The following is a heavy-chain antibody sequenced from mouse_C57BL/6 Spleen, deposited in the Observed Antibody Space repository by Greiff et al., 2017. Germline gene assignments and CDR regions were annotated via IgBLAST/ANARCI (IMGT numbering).Heavy chain of an antibody. Sequence: ESGPGLVKPSQSLSLTCSVTGYSITSGYYWNWIRQFPGNKLEWMGYISYDGSNNYNPSLKNRISITRDTSKNQFFLKLNSVTTEDTATYYCARDARLSFYYYDVAYWGQGTLVTVSA. CDR1: GYSITSGYY. CDR3: ARDARLSFYYYDVAY. D-gene: IGHD2-4*01. CDR2: ISYDGSN. V-gene: IGHV3-6*01. J-gene: IGHJ3*01.